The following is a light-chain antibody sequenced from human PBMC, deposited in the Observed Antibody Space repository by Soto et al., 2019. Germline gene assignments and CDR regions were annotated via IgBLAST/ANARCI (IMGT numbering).Light chain of an antibody. CDR1: QGISSY. CDR3: QQLNNYPRT. CDR2: TAS. Sequence: DIQLTQSPSFLSASVGDRVTITCRASQGISSYLAWYQQKPGKAPKLLISTASTLQSGVPSRFSGSGSGTEFTLTISSLQPEDFATYYCQQLNNYPRTVGQVTKVDSK. J-gene: IGKJ1*01. V-gene: IGKV1-9*01.